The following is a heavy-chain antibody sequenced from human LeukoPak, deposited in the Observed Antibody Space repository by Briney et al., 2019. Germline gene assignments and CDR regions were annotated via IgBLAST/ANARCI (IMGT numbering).Heavy chain of an antibody. CDR2: IRYDGSNK. CDR3: AKDEVADFWSGYYWVY. D-gene: IGHD3-3*01. J-gene: IGHJ4*02. V-gene: IGHV3-30*02. CDR1: GFTFSSYG. Sequence: GGSLRLSCAASGFTFSSYGMHWVRQAPGKGLEWVAFIRYDGSNKYYADSVKGRFTISRDNSKNTLYLQMNSLRAEDTAVYYCAKDEVADFWSGYYWVYWGQGTLVIVSS.